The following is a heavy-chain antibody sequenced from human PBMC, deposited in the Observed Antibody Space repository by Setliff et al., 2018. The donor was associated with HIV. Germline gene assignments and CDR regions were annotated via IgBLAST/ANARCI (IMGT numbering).Heavy chain of an antibody. CDR3: ARHSGSGYYLIDP. CDR2: INYSGTT. J-gene: IGHJ5*02. V-gene: IGHV4-39*01. CDR1: GVSINTGSFY. D-gene: IGHD3-22*01. Sequence: PSETLSLTCTVSGVSINTGSFYWNWIRQPAGKGLEWIGRINYSGTTYYNPSLKSRVTISVATSKNQFSLRLSSVTAADTAVYYCARHSGSGYYLIDPWGQGTLVTVSS.